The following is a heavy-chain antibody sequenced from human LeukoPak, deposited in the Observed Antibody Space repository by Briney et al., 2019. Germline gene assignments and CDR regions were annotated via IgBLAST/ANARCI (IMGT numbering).Heavy chain of an antibody. CDR2: IIPIFGTA. J-gene: IGHJ5*02. V-gene: IGHV1-69*05. Sequence: VASVKVSCKASGGTFSSYAISWVRQAPGQGLEWMGGIIPIFGTANYAQKFQGRVTITTDESTSTAYMELSSLRSEDTAVYYCARNPGYSYGLAWFDPWGQGTLVTVSS. CDR3: ARNPGYSYGLAWFDP. D-gene: IGHD5-18*01. CDR1: GGTFSSYA.